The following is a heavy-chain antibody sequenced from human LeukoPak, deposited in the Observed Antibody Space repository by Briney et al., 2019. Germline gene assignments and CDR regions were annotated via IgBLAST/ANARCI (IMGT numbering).Heavy chain of an antibody. V-gene: IGHV3-7*01. Sequence: GGSLRLSCAASGFTFSSYWMSWVRQAPGKGLEWVANIKQDGSEKYYVDSVKGRFTISRDNAKNSLYLQMNSLRAEDTAVYYCAREGYCSSTSYYEDFDYWGQGTLVTVSS. J-gene: IGHJ4*02. CDR1: GFTFSSYW. D-gene: IGHD2-2*01. CDR2: IKQDGSEK. CDR3: AREGYCSSTSYYEDFDY.